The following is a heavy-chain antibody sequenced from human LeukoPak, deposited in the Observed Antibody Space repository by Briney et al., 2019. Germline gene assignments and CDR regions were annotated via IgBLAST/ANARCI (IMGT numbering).Heavy chain of an antibody. D-gene: IGHD3-9*01. CDR1: GYTFTSYD. J-gene: IGHJ5*02. V-gene: IGHV1-8*01. CDR3: ARGYGGYDILTGYYGGWFDP. CDR2: MNPNSGNT. Sequence: ASVKVSCKASGYTFTSYDINWVRQATGQGVEWMGWMNPNSGNTGYAQKFQGRVTMTRNTSISTAYMELSSLRSEDTAVYYCARGYGGYDILTGYYGGWFDPWGQGTLVTVSS.